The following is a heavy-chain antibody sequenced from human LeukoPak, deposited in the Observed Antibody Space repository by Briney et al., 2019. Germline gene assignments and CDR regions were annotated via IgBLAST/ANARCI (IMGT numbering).Heavy chain of an antibody. CDR3: AREARGRVLSLGELPVLDAFDI. D-gene: IGHD3-10*01. CDR1: GGSISSYY. Sequence: PSETLSLTWTVSGGSISSYYWSWIRQPPGKGLEWSGRIYTSGSTNYNPSLKSRVTISVDTSKNQFSLKLSSVTAADTAVYYCAREARGRVLSLGELPVLDAFDIWGQGTMVTVSS. V-gene: IGHV4-4*07. CDR2: IYTSGST. J-gene: IGHJ3*02.